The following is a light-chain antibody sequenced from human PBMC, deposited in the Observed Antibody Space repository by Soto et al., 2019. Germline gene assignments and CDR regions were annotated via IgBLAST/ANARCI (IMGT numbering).Light chain of an antibody. CDR1: QSVSSN. Sequence: EIVMTQSPATLSVSPGERATLSCRASQSVSSNLAWYQQKPGQAPRLLIYGASTRATGIPARFSGSGSGTEFTLTISSRQSEDFAVYSCQQYNNWTPLTFGGGTKVEIK. CDR3: QQYNNWTPLT. J-gene: IGKJ4*02. V-gene: IGKV3-15*01. CDR2: GAS.